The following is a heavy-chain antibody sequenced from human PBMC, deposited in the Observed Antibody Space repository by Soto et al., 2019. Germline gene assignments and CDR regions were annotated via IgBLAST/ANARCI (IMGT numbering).Heavy chain of an antibody. CDR2: IYPGASDI. D-gene: IGHD3-10*01. CDR1: GYTFIYFW. J-gene: IGHJ4*02. Sequence: GESLKISCQGSGYTFIYFWVAWVRQWPGKGLEWMGVIYPGASDIRYSPSFEGHVTISADKSTNTAYLQWSSLEAADTAIYYCARQGTSRGSDYAAFDFLGPGTLVTVSS. CDR3: ARQGTSRGSDYAAFDF. V-gene: IGHV5-51*01.